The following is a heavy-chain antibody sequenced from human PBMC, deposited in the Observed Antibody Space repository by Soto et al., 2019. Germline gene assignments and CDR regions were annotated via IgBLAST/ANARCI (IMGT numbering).Heavy chain of an antibody. Sequence: GESLKISCKGSGYSFTSYWIGWVRQMPGKGLEWMGIIYPGDSDTRYSPSFQGQVTISADKSISTAYLQWSSLKASDTAMYYCATGYSSGCTTPGYSSYYTEVWGKGPTVTLFS. CDR3: ATGYSSGCTTPGYSSYYTEV. CDR1: GYSFTSYW. J-gene: IGHJ6*03. CDR2: IYPGDSDT. D-gene: IGHD6-19*01. V-gene: IGHV5-51*01.